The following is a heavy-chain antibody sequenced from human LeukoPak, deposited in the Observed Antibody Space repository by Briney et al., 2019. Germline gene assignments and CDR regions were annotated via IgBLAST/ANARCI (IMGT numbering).Heavy chain of an antibody. D-gene: IGHD2-21*02. CDR3: ARGGDCHSSENDAFDI. Sequence: GASVKVSCKASGYTFTGYYMHWVRQAPGQGLEWMGWINPNSGGTNYAQKFQGRVTMTRDTSISTAYMELSRLRSDDTAVYYCARGGDCHSSENDAFDIWGQGTTVTVSS. V-gene: IGHV1-2*02. CDR2: INPNSGGT. CDR1: GYTFTGYY. J-gene: IGHJ3*02.